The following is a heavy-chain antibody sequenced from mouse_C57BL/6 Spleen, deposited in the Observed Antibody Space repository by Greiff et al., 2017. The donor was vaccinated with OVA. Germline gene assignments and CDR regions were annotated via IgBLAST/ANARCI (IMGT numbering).Heavy chain of an antibody. Sequence: VQLPQPGAELVKPGASVKLSCKASGYTFTSYWMHWVKQRPGRGLEWIGRIDPNSGGTKYTETFKSKATLTVDKPSSTAYMQLSSLTSEDSAVYYCARIYDYDRGYAMDYWGQGTSVTVSS. J-gene: IGHJ4*01. D-gene: IGHD2-4*01. CDR1: GYTFTSYW. V-gene: IGHV1-72*01. CDR3: ARIYDYDRGYAMDY. CDR2: IDPNSGGT.